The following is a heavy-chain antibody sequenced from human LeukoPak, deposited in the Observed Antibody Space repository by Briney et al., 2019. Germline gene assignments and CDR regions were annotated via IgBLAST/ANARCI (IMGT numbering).Heavy chain of an antibody. D-gene: IGHD6-19*01. V-gene: IGHV3-23*01. J-gene: IGHJ4*02. CDR2: ITGNGDST. Sequence: PGGSLRLSCAASGFTFSSYVMSWVRQAPGKGLEWVSAITGNGDSTYYADSVKGRFTISRDNSKNTLYLQMNSLRAEDTAVYYCAKRGPAGAGKSPDYFEYWGQGTLVTVSS. CDR3: AKRGPAGAGKSPDYFEY. CDR1: GFTFSSYV.